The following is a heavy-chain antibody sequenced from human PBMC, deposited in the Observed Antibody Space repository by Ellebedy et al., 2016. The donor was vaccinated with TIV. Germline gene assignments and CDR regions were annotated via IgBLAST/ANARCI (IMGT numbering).Heavy chain of an antibody. J-gene: IGHJ5*02. CDR3: ARTRYLGIAAGMNWFDP. Sequence: SDTLSLTXAVPGGPISSSNWWGWVRQPPGKGLEWIGEIYHSGSTNYNPSLKSRVTISVEKSKNQFSLKLSSVTAADTAVYYCARTRYLGIAAGMNWFDPWGQGTLVTVSS. D-gene: IGHD6-13*01. CDR2: IYHSGST. CDR1: GGPISSSNW. V-gene: IGHV4-4*02.